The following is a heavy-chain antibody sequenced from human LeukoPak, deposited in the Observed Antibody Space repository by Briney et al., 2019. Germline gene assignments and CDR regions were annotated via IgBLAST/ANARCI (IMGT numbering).Heavy chain of an antibody. V-gene: IGHV3-30*04. J-gene: IGHJ3*02. CDR3: AREMTSFDAFDI. Sequence: GGSLGLSCAASGFTFSSYAMHWVRQAPGKGLEWVAVISYDGSNKYYADSVKGRFTISRDNSKNTLYLQMNSLRAEDTAVYYCAREMTSFDAFDIWGQGTMVTVSS. CDR2: ISYDGSNK. CDR1: GFTFSSYA.